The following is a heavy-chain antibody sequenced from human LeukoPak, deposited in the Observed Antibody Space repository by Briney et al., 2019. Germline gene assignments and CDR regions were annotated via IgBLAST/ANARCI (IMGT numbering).Heavy chain of an antibody. J-gene: IGHJ3*02. Sequence: SETLSLTCTVSGGSISSISYYWGWIRQPPGKGLVWIGTLYYGGSTYYNPSLKSRVTISVDMSKNQFSLMLSSVTAVDTAVYYCSREDTATATGALDIWGQGTMVTVSS. V-gene: IGHV4-39*01. CDR1: GGSISSISYY. D-gene: IGHD5-18*01. CDR3: SREDTATATGALDI. CDR2: LYYGGST.